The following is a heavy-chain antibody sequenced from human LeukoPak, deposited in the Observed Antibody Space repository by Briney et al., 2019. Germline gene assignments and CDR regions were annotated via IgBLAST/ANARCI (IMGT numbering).Heavy chain of an antibody. CDR2: MNPNSGNT. Sequence: ASVKVSCKASGYTFTSYDINWVRQATGQGLEWMGWMNPNSGNTGYAQKFQGRVTMTRNTSISTAYMELSSLRSGDTAVYYCARGLRGSINFWSGYYSYYGMDVWGQGTTVTVSS. D-gene: IGHD3-3*01. V-gene: IGHV1-8*01. J-gene: IGHJ6*02. CDR1: GYTFTSYD. CDR3: ARGLRGSINFWSGYYSYYGMDV.